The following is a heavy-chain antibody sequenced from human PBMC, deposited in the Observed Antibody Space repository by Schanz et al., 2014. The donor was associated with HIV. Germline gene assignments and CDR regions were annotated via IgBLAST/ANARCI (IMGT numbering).Heavy chain of an antibody. Sequence: QVQLVESGGRGVQPGRSLRLSCAASGFTFSTYGMHWVRQAPGKGLEWVAVIWYDGSNKYYADSVKGRFTISRDNSKNTLYLQMNSLRAEDTAVYYCARGSGPYYYYYGMDVWGQGTTVTVSS. V-gene: IGHV3-33*01. CDR1: GFTFSTYG. J-gene: IGHJ6*02. CDR2: IWYDGSNK. CDR3: ARGSGPYYYYYGMDV. D-gene: IGHD3-10*01.